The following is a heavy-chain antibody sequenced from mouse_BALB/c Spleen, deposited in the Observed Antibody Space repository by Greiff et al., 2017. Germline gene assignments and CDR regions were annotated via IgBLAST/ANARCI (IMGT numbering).Heavy chain of an antibody. V-gene: IGHV5-17*02. Sequence: EVQGVESGGGLVQPGGSRKLSCAASGFTFSSFGMHWVRQAPEKGLEWVAYISSGSSTIYYADTVKGRFTISRDNPKNTLFLQMTSLRSEDTAMYYCARELNAMDYWGQGTSVTVSS. J-gene: IGHJ4*01. CDR2: ISSGSSTI. CDR3: ARELNAMDY. CDR1: GFTFSSFG.